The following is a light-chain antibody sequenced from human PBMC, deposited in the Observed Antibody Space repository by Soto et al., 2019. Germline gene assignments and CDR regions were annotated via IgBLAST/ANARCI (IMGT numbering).Light chain of an antibody. Sequence: QSVLSQPPSASGTPGQRVTISCSGSSSNIVSNYVYWYQQLPGTAPKLLIYRNNQRPSGVPDRFSGSKSGSSASLAISGLRSEDEADYYCAAWDDSLSVVVFGGGTKLTVL. J-gene: IGLJ2*01. CDR3: AAWDDSLSVVV. CDR1: SSNIVSNY. V-gene: IGLV1-47*01. CDR2: RNN.